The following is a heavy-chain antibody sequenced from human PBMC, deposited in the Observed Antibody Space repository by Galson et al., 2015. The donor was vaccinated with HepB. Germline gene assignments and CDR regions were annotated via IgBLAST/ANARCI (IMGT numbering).Heavy chain of an antibody. J-gene: IGHJ4*02. CDR3: ARPRYCSSATCTAAFDY. Sequence: LTCTVSGGSIVSSSHYWGWIRQPPGKGLEWIGRIYYGGSGTTLYNPSLRSRVTISVDPSKNQFSLELKSVTAADTAVYYCARPRYCSSATCTAAFDYWGQGTLVTVSS. D-gene: IGHD2-2*01. V-gene: IGHV4-39*01. CDR1: GGSIVSSSHY. CDR2: IYYGGSGTT.